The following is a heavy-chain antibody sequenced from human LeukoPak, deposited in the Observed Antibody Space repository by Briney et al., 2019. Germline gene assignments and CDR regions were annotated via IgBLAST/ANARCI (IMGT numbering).Heavy chain of an antibody. D-gene: IGHD6-13*01. Sequence: GRSLRLSCAASGFTFSSYGMHWVRQAPGKGLEWVAVISYDGSNKYYADSVKGRFTISRDNSKNTLYLQMNSLRGEDTAVYYCAKSRVFSSWYYFDYWGQGTLVTVSS. CDR2: ISYDGSNK. CDR3: AKSRVFSSWYYFDY. V-gene: IGHV3-30*18. J-gene: IGHJ4*02. CDR1: GFTFSSYG.